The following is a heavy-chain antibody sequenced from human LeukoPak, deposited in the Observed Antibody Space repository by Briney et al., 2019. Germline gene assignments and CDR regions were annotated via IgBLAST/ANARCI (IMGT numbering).Heavy chain of an antibody. CDR1: GFTFSSYW. CDR2: IKQDGSEK. Sequence: GGSLRLSCAASGFTFSSYWMSGVRQAPGKGLEWVANIKQDGSEKYYVDSVKGRFTINRDNAKNSLYLQMKSLSAEDTAGYCCARSWGMYPHFDYWGPGTLVTACS. V-gene: IGHV3-7*01. J-gene: IGHJ4*02. D-gene: IGHD3-16*01. CDR3: ARSWGMYPHFDY.